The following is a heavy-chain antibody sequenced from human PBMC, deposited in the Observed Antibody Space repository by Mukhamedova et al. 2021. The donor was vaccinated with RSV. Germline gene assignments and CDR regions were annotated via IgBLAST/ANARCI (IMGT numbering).Heavy chain of an antibody. Sequence: WIGEINHSGSTNYNPSLKSRVTISVDTSKNQFSLKLSSVTAADTAVYYCARSPYSNLRLFRYWGQGTL. CDR2: INHSGST. J-gene: IGHJ4*02. D-gene: IGHD4-11*01. V-gene: IGHV4-34*01. CDR3: ARSPYSNLRLFRY.